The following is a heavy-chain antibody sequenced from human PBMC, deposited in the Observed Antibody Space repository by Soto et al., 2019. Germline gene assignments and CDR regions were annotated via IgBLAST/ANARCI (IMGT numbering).Heavy chain of an antibody. Sequence: SETLSLTCTVPGGSVNIGTYYWSWIRQPPGKGLEWIGFIHYSGSTNYNPSLKSRVTISRDNSKNTLYLQMNSLTAQDTAMYYCARGSIVVISRDWLDPWGQGTLVTVSS. CDR1: GGSVNIGTYY. CDR3: ARGSIVVISRDWLDP. CDR2: IHYSGST. D-gene: IGHD3-22*01. V-gene: IGHV4-61*01. J-gene: IGHJ5*02.